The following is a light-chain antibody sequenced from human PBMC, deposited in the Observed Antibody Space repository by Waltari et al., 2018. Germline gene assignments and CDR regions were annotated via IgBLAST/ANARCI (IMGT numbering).Light chain of an antibody. CDR2: YHSDANK. CDR3: GTWHSNSKTRV. J-gene: IGLJ2*01. CDR1: RAFTVGDFW. Sequence: QPVLTPPSSPSASSGASVRLPCMLSRAFTVGDFWIRLSHQKPGNPPRFLLYYHSDANKGQGSGVPSRFSGSNDASANAGILRISGLQPEDEADYYCGTWHSNSKTRVFGGGTKLTVL. V-gene: IGLV5-52*01.